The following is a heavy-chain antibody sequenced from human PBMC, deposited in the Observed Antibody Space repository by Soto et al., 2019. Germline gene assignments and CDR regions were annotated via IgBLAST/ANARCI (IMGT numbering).Heavy chain of an antibody. D-gene: IGHD3-9*01. CDR3: AKAMGPDWLARLDC. V-gene: IGHV3-9*01. J-gene: IGHJ4*02. CDR1: GFTFDDYA. CDR2: ISWNSGAI. Sequence: EVPLVESWGGWVQPGRSLRLSCAVSGFTFDDYAMHWVRQAPGEGLEWVSGISWNSGAIGYADSVKGRFTVLRDNAKSTLYLQMNSLRTEDTALYYCAKAMGPDWLARLDCWGQGTLVTVSS.